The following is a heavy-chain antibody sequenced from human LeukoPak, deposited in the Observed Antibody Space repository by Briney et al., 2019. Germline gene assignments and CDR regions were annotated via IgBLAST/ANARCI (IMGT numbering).Heavy chain of an antibody. CDR2: IYYSGST. CDR1: GGSISSGGYY. D-gene: IGHD5-18*01. Sequence: PSQTLSLTCPVSGGSISSGGYYWSWIRQHPGKGLEWIGYIYYSGSTNYNPSLKSRVTISVDTSKNQFSLKLSSVTAADTAVYYCARVSDTAMAFDYWGQGTLVTVSS. CDR3: ARVSDTAMAFDY. J-gene: IGHJ4*02. V-gene: IGHV4-31*03.